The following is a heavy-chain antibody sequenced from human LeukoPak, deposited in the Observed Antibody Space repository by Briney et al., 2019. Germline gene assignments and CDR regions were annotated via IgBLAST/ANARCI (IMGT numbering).Heavy chain of an antibody. J-gene: IGHJ4*02. D-gene: IGHD3-10*01. CDR3: ARDNYYGSGSYDY. CDR1: GGTFSSYA. Sequence: GASVKVSCKASGGTFSSYAISWVRQAPGQGLGWMGRIIPIFGTANYAQKFQGRVTITTDESTSTAYMELSSLRSEDTAVYYCARDNYYGSGSYDYWGQGTLVTVSS. V-gene: IGHV1-69*05. CDR2: IIPIFGTA.